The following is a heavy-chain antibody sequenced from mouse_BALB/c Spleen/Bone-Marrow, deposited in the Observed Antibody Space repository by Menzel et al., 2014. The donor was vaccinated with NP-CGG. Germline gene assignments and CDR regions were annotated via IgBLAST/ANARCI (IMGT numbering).Heavy chain of an antibody. D-gene: IGHD2-1*01. CDR1: GYAFTSYN. CDR2: IDPYNGGT. J-gene: IGHJ3*01. Sequence: EVQRVESGPELVKPGASVKVSCKASGYAFTSYNMYWVKQSHGKSLEWIGHIDPYNGGTSYNQKFKGKATLTVDKSSSTAYMHLNSLTSEDSAVYYCAREDYGKGFAYWGRGTLVTVSA. CDR3: AREDYGKGFAY. V-gene: IGHV1S135*01.